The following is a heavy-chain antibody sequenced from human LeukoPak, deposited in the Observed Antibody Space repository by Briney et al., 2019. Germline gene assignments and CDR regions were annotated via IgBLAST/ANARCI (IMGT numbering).Heavy chain of an antibody. J-gene: IGHJ5*02. Sequence: PSETLSLTCAVYGGSFSGYYWSWIRQPPGKGLEWIGEINHSGSTNYNPSLKSRVTISVDTSKNQFSLKLSSVTAADTAVYYCARGSSSWYRNWFDPWGQGTLVTVSS. CDR2: INHSGST. V-gene: IGHV4-34*01. CDR3: ARGSSSWYRNWFDP. CDR1: GGSFSGYY. D-gene: IGHD6-13*01.